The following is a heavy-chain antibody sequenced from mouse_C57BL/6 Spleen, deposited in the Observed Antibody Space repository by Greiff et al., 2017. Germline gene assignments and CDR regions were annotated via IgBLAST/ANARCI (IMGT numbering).Heavy chain of an antibody. CDR2: IYPRSGNT. V-gene: IGHV1-81*01. J-gene: IGHJ4*01. CDR1: GYTFTSYG. Sequence: QVHVKQSGAELARPGASVKLSCKASGYTFTSYGISWVKQRTGQGLEWIGEIYPRSGNTYYNEKFKGKATLTADKSSSTAYMELRSLTSEDSAVYFCARNGYFPMDYWGQGTSVTVSS. CDR3: ARNGYFPMDY.